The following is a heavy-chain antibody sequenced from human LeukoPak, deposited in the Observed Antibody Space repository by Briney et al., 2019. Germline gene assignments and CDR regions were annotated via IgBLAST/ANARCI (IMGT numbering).Heavy chain of an antibody. CDR3: ARGGADYVIGY. CDR1: GFTFSDYY. D-gene: IGHD4-17*01. Sequence: GGSLRLSCAASGFTFSDYYMSWIRQAPGKGLEWISFISSSSSYTNYADSVKGRFTITRNNTKNSLYLQMNNLRAEDTAVYYCARGGADYVIGYWGQGTLVTVSS. J-gene: IGHJ4*02. V-gene: IGHV3-11*06. CDR2: ISSSSSYT.